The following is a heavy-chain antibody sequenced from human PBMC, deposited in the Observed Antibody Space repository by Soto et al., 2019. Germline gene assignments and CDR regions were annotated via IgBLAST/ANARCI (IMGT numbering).Heavy chain of an antibody. CDR2: IYYSGST. J-gene: IGHJ6*02. CDR1: GGSVSSGSYY. Sequence: QVQLQESGPGLVKPSETLSLTCTVSGGSVSSGSYYWSWIRQPPGKGLEWIGYIYYSGSTNYNPSLKSRVTISVDTSKNQFSLKLSSVTAADTAVYYCARHDGGTHYYYYGMDVWGQGTTVTVSS. V-gene: IGHV4-61*01. CDR3: ARHDGGTHYYYYGMDV. D-gene: IGHD2-15*01.